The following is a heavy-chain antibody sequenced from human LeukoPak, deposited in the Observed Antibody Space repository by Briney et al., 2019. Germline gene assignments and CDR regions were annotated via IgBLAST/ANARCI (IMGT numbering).Heavy chain of an antibody. CDR3: ANEIRPNDY. Sequence: GGSLRLSCAASEFDFTSHAMTWVRQAPGEGLGWVSAISISGTKTYYADSVKGRFTISRDNSMNTLYLQMNSLRVEDTAVYYCANEIRPNDYWGQGTLVTVSS. CDR2: ISISGTKT. V-gene: IGHV3-23*01. CDR1: EFDFTSHA. J-gene: IGHJ4*02.